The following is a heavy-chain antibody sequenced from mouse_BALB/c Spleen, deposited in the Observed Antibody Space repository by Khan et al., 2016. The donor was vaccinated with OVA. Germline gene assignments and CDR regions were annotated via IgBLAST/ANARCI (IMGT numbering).Heavy chain of an antibody. CDR1: GYTFTDYY. V-gene: IGHV1-77*01. J-gene: IGHJ4*01. CDR3: TRGGLRRAMDY. CDR2: IYPGSDNT. Sequence: QVQLKQSGAELARPGASVKLSCKASGYTFTDYYINWVKQRTGQGLEWIGEIYPGSDNTYYNEKFKGKATLTADKSSSTAYMQLSSLTSEDSAVYFCTRGGLRRAMDYWGQGTSVTVSS. D-gene: IGHD2-4*01.